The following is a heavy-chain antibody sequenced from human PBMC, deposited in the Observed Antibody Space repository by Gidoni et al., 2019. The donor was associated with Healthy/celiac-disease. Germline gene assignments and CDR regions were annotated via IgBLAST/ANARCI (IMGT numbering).Heavy chain of an antibody. CDR1: GFTFSNAW. Sequence: EVQLVESGGGLVKPGGSLRLSCAASGFTFSNAWMSWVRQAPGKGLGWVGRIKSKTDGGTTDYAAPVKGRFTISRDDSKNTLYLQMNSLKTEDTAVYYCTTVGYDILTGYARYYYYGMDVWGQGTTVTVSS. CDR3: TTVGYDILTGYARYYYYGMDV. V-gene: IGHV3-15*01. J-gene: IGHJ6*02. D-gene: IGHD3-9*01. CDR2: IKSKTDGGTT.